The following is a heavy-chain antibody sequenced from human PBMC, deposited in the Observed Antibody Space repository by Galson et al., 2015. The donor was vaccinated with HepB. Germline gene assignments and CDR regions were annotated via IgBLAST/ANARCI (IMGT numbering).Heavy chain of an antibody. CDR2: IYHSGST. Sequence: ETLSLTCAVSGGSISSSNWWSWVRQPPGKGLEWIGEIYHSGSTNYNPSLKSRVTISVDKSKNQFSLKLSSVTAADTAVYYCARDRGRGVVPAAEGVFDPWGQGTLVTVSS. CDR3: ARDRGRGVVPAAEGVFDP. D-gene: IGHD2-2*01. CDR1: GGSISSSNW. J-gene: IGHJ5*02. V-gene: IGHV4-4*02.